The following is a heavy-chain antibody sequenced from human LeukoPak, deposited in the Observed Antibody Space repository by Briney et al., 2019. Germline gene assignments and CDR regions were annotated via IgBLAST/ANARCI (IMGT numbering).Heavy chain of an antibody. CDR2: ISAYNGNT. J-gene: IGHJ3*02. Sequence: ASVKVSCKASGYTFTSYGISWVRQAPGQGLEWMGWISAYNGNTNYAQKLQGRVTMTTDISTSTAYMELRSLRSDDTAVYYCARTVTTVTTCAFDIWGQGTMVTVSS. CDR1: GYTFTSYG. D-gene: IGHD4-17*01. V-gene: IGHV1-18*01. CDR3: ARTVTTVTTCAFDI.